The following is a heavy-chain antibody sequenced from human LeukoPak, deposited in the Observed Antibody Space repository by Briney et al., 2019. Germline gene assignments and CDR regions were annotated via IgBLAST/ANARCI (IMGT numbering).Heavy chain of an antibody. J-gene: IGHJ4*02. V-gene: IGHV4-4*07. CDR3: TADSSGYYSFDY. Sequence: ETLSLTCTVSGGSISSYYWSWIRQPAGKGLEWIGRIYTSGSTNYNPSLKSRVTMSVDTSKNQFSLKLGSVTAADTAVYYCTADSSGYYSFDYWGQGTLVTVSS. CDR2: IYTSGST. CDR1: GGSISSYY. D-gene: IGHD3-22*01.